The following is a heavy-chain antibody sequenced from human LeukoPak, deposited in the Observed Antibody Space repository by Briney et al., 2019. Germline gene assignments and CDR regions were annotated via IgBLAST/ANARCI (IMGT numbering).Heavy chain of an antibody. CDR3: TRVLIWFGEYRAEDN. V-gene: IGHV4-34*01. Sequence: SETLSLTCAVYGGSFSGYYWSWIRQPPGKGLEWIGEINHSGSTNYNPSLKSRVTISVDTSKNQFSLKLSSVTAADTAVYYCTRVLIWFGEYRAEDNWGQGTLVTVSS. CDR1: GGSFSGYY. J-gene: IGHJ4*02. D-gene: IGHD3-10*01. CDR2: INHSGST.